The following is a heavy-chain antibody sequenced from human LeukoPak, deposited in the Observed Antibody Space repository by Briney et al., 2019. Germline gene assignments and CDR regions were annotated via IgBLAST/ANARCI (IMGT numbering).Heavy chain of an antibody. CDR1: GFTFGAYG. V-gene: IGHV3-30*02. CDR3: ARDTDPYDYVWGSYRPFDY. CDR2: IQYDGSNR. Sequence: GGSLRLSCATTGFTFGAYGMHWVRQAPGKGLEWVAFIQYDGSNRYYADSVKGRFTISRDDSKNTLYLQMNSLRAEDTAVYYCARDTDPYDYVWGSYRPFDYWGQGTLVTVSS. J-gene: IGHJ4*02. D-gene: IGHD3-16*02.